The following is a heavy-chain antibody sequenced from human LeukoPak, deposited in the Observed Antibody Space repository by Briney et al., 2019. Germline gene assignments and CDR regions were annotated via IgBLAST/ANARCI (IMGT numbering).Heavy chain of an antibody. V-gene: IGHV3-33*01. D-gene: IGHD3-9*01. CDR2: IWYDGSNK. CDR1: GFTFSHYG. CDR3: ARDLGDGDIPAPFDY. Sequence: GGSLRLSCAASGFTFSHYGIHWVRQAPGKGLEGVAGIWYDGSNKHYVDSVEGRFTISKDNSKNTMYMQMNSLRAEDTAVYYCARDLGDGDIPAPFDYWGQGTLVTVSS. J-gene: IGHJ4*02.